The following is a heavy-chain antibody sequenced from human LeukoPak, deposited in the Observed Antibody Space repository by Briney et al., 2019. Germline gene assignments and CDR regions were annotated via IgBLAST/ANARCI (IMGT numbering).Heavy chain of an antibody. V-gene: IGHV3-66*01. Sequence: PGGSLRLSCAASGFTVSRNYMSCGRQAPGKGQGWVSVIYSGGSTYYADSVKGRFTISRDNSKNTLYLQMNSLRAEDTAVYYCARGFELLPFWFDPWGQGTLVTVSS. CDR2: IYSGGST. CDR1: GFTVSRNY. CDR3: ARGFELLPFWFDP. J-gene: IGHJ5*02. D-gene: IGHD1-26*01.